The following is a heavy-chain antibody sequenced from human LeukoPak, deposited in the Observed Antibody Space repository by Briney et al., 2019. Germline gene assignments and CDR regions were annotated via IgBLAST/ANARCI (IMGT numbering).Heavy chain of an antibody. CDR1: GHSVSLYTAA. J-gene: IGHJ5*02. D-gene: IGHD6-19*01. CDR2: TYYRSKWYN. V-gene: IGHV6-1*01. CDR3: ARSLAGAGRNWFDP. Sequence: SQTLSLTCAISGHSVSLYTAAWNWIRQSPSKGLEWQGRTYYRSKWYNDYAVSVKSRITITADTSKNHFSLQLNSVTPEDTAMYYCARSLAGAGRNWFDPWGQGTLVTVSS.